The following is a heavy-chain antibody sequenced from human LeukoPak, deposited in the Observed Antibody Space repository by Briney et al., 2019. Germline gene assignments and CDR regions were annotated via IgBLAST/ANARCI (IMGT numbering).Heavy chain of an antibody. CDR1: GFTFSSYG. CDR3: AKDYIEDV. CDR2: ISYDGSNK. V-gene: IGHV3-30*18. Sequence: GGSLRLSCAASGFTFSSYGMHWVRQAPGKGLEWVAVISYDGSNKYYADSVKGRFTISRDSSKNTLHLQMNSLRAEDTAVYYCAKDYIEDVWGQGTTVTVSS. J-gene: IGHJ6*02.